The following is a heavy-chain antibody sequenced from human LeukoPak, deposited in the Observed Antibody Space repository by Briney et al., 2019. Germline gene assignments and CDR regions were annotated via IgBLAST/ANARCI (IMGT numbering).Heavy chain of an antibody. Sequence: PGGSLRLSCAASGFTFSSYGMHWVRQAPGKGLEWVAVIWHDGSNKYYADSVKGRFTISRDNSKNTLYLQMNSLRAEDTAVYYCARESEGHAVYGDYPYYWGQGTLVTVSS. J-gene: IGHJ4*02. CDR3: ARESEGHAVYGDYPYY. D-gene: IGHD4-17*01. CDR2: IWHDGSNK. CDR1: GFTFSSYG. V-gene: IGHV3-33*01.